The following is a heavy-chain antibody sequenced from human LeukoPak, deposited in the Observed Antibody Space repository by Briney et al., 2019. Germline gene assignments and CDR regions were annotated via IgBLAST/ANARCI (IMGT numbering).Heavy chain of an antibody. Sequence: KPSETLSLTCTVSGGSISSSGYYWGWIRQPPGEGLAWIASIYYSGSTYYNPSLKSRVTISVDTSKNQLSLKLSSLTAADTAVYYCARHEYSGSYYGLSWFDPWGQGTLVTVSS. D-gene: IGHD1-26*01. CDR1: GGSISSSGYY. J-gene: IGHJ5*02. CDR2: IYYSGST. V-gene: IGHV4-39*01. CDR3: ARHEYSGSYYGLSWFDP.